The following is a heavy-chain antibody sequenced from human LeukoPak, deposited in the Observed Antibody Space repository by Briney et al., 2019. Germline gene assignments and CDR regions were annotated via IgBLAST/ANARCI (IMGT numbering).Heavy chain of an antibody. D-gene: IGHD3-3*01. CDR2: ISYDGSNK. CDR1: GFTFSSYA. J-gene: IGHJ4*02. V-gene: IGHV3-30*04. Sequence: GGSLRLSCAASGFTFSSYAMHWVRQAPGKGLEWVAVISYDGSNKYYADSVKGRFTISRDNSKNTLYLQMNSLRAEDTAVYYCARDPYYDFWSGYPDYWGQGTLVTVSS. CDR3: ARDPYYDFWSGYPDY.